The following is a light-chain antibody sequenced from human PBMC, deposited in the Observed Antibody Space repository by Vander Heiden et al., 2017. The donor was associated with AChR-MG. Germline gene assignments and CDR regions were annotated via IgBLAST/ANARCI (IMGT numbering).Light chain of an antibody. J-gene: IGLJ1*01. CDR2: RNN. CDR3: AAWDDSLSGYV. CDR1: SSNIGSNY. V-gene: IGLV1-47*01. Sequence: SVLTPPPSASGTPGQRVTISCSGSSSNIGSNYVYWYQQHPGTAPKLLIYRNNQRPSGVPDRFSGSKSGTSASLAISGRRSEDEADYYCAAWDDSLSGYVFGTGTKVTVL.